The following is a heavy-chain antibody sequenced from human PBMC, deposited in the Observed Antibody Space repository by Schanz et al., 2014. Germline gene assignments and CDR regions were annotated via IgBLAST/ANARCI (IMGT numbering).Heavy chain of an antibody. CDR2: MYINSGST. CDR1: GFTVNTNY. V-gene: IGHV3-66*03. Sequence: EVQLVESGGCLIQPGGSLRLSCAVSGFTVNTNYMSWVRQAPGKGLEWISSMYINSGSTQYADSVKGRFTISRDNSKNTLYLQMNSLRTEDTAVYYCARGDMVRGVFDYWGQGTLVTVSS. J-gene: IGHJ4*02. D-gene: IGHD3-10*01. CDR3: ARGDMVRGVFDY.